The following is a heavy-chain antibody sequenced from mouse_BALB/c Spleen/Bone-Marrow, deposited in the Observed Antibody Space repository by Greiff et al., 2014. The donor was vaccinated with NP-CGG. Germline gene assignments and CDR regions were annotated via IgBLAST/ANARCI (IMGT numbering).Heavy chain of an antibody. D-gene: IGHD1-2*01. CDR1: GYTFTSYW. CDR3: ARETAPHYYGYWFAY. Sequence: QVQLQQSGAELAKPGASVKMSCKASGYTFTSYWMHWVKQRPGQGLEWIGYINPSTGYTGYNQKFKDKATLTADKSSSTAYMQLSSLTSEDSAVYYCARETAPHYYGYWFAYWGQGTLVTVSA. J-gene: IGHJ3*01. V-gene: IGHV1-7*01. CDR2: INPSTGYT.